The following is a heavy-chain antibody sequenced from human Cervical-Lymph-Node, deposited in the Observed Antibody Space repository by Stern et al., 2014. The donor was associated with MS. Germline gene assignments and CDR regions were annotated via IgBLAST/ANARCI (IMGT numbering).Heavy chain of an antibody. J-gene: IGHJ4*02. V-gene: IGHV3-23*04. CDR3: AKGRTYYDSVTFSTLFFFDY. Sequence: EVQLVESGGGLVQPGGSLRLSCAASGFTFSSDVMGWVRQAPGKGLEWVSGISAIGVSTYYADSVKGRFTISRDNARNTLYLQVNSLRAEDTALYYCAKGRTYYDSVTFSTLFFFDYWGQGTLVSVSS. D-gene: IGHD3-10*01. CDR2: ISAIGVST. CDR1: GFTFSSDV.